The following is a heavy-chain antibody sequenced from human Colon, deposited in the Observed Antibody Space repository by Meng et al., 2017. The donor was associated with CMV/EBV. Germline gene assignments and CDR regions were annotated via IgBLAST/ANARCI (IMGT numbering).Heavy chain of an antibody. CDR1: GFNFEDYT. V-gene: IGHV3-43*01. CDR2: IGWDGDST. J-gene: IGHJ4*02. D-gene: IGHD3-10*01. Sequence: GESLKISCAASGFNFEDYTMHWVRQSPGRGLEWVSLIGWDGDSTYYGDSVKGRFTISRDNSKKSLYLQMNSLRTEDTALYYCGKDLGGHYDYWGQGTLVTVSS. CDR3: GKDLGGHYDY.